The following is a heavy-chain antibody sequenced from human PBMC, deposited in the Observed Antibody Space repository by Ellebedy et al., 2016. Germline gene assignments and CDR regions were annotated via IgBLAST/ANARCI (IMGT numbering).Heavy chain of an antibody. D-gene: IGHD5-18*01. V-gene: IGHV1-3*01. CDR2: TNAGNGNT. Sequence: ASVKVSCXASGYTFTSYAMHWVRQAPGQRLEWMGWTNAGNGNTKYSQKFQGRVTITRDTSASTAYMELSSLRSEDTAVYYCASEINVGDTAMVTTPYYYYGMDVWGQGTTVTVSS. CDR1: GYTFTSYA. J-gene: IGHJ6*02. CDR3: ASEINVGDTAMVTTPYYYYGMDV.